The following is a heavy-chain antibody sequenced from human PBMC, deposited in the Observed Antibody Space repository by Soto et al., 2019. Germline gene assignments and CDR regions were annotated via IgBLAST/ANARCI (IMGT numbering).Heavy chain of an antibody. V-gene: IGHV4-30-4*01. CDR2: IYYSGST. J-gene: IGHJ6*02. CDR1: GGSISSGDYY. CDR3: DRENPVDGMDV. Sequence: SETLSLTCTVSGGSISSGDYYWSWIRQPPGKGLEWIGYIYYSGSTYYNPSLKSRVTISVDTSKNQFSLKLSSVTAADTAVYYCDRENPVDGMDVCGQGTTVTVSS.